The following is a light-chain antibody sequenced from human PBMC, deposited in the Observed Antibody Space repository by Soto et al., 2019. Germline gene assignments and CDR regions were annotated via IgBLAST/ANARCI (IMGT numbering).Light chain of an antibody. CDR1: QGISSY. CDR2: AAS. V-gene: IGKV1-8*01. Sequence: AIRMTQSPSSLSASPGDRVTITFRASQGISSYLAWYQQKPGKAPKLLIYAASTLQSGVPSRFSGSGSGTEFTLTISSLQPDDFATYYCQQHQTYSTFGQGTKVDI. CDR3: QQHQTYST. J-gene: IGKJ1*01.